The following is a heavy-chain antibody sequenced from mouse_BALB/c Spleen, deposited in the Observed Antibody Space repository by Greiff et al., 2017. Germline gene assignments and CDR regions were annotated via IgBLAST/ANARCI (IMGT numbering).Heavy chain of an antibody. CDR2: ILPGSGST. CDR1: GYTFSSYW. CDR3: ARVRYYYGSSYAMDY. J-gene: IGHJ4*01. Sequence: LQESGAELMKPGASVKISCKATGYTFSSYWIEWVKQRPGHGLEWIGEILPGSGSTNYNEKFKGKATFTADTSSNTAYMQLSSLTSEDSAVYYCARVRYYYGSSYAMDYWGQGTSVTVSS. V-gene: IGHV1-9*01. D-gene: IGHD1-1*01.